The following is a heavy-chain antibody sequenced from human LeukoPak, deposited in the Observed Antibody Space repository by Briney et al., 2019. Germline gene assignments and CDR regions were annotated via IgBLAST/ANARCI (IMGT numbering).Heavy chain of an antibody. CDR2: MNPNSGNT. Sequence: ASVKVSCKASGYTFTSYDINWVRQATGQGLEWMGWMNPNSGNTGYAQKFQGRVTMTRNTSISTAYMELSSLRSEDTAVYYCARGLCSSTSCYTSYYYYYIDVWGKGTTVTVSS. V-gene: IGHV1-8*01. J-gene: IGHJ6*03. CDR3: ARGLCSSTSCYTSYYYYYIDV. D-gene: IGHD2-2*02. CDR1: GYTFTSYD.